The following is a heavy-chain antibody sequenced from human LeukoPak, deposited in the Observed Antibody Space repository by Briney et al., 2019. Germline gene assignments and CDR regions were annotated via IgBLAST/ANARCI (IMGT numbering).Heavy chain of an antibody. D-gene: IGHD6-13*01. CDR1: GYTFTSYY. CDR2: INPSGGNT. Sequence: ASVKVSCKASGYTFTSYYMHWVRQAPGQGLEWMGIINPSGGNTSYAQKFQGRVTMTRDMSTSTVYMELSSLRSEDTAVYYCARDLGSSSWYSGGNDYWGQGTLVTVSS. J-gene: IGHJ4*02. V-gene: IGHV1-46*01. CDR3: ARDLGSSSWYSGGNDY.